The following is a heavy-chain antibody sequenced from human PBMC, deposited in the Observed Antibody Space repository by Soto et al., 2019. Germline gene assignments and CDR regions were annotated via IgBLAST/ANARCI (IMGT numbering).Heavy chain of an antibody. V-gene: IGHV3-43D*04. D-gene: IGHD4-17*01. CDR1: GFTFDDFA. CDR2: VNWDGDTT. Sequence: GGSLRLSCAASGFTFDDFAICWVRQVPGKGLEWISLVNWDGDTTFYADSVKGRFIISRDNSKNSVYLQMNSLRSDDSAIYYCAKGATVTTHYQYYGMDVWGRGTTVTVSS. J-gene: IGHJ6*02. CDR3: AKGATVTTHYQYYGMDV.